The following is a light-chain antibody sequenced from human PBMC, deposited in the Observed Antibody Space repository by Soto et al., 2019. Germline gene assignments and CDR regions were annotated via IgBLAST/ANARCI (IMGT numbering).Light chain of an antibody. J-gene: IGKJ2*01. CDR1: QNINNY. V-gene: IGKV1-39*01. Sequence: DIQMTQSPSSLSASVGDRVTITCRASQNINNYVNWYQQQPGKAPKLLIYAASNLQSGVLTSFSGSGSGTDFTLTISSLQPEDFAIYYCQQTYRAPYTFCQGTKLEIK. CDR2: AAS. CDR3: QQTYRAPYT.